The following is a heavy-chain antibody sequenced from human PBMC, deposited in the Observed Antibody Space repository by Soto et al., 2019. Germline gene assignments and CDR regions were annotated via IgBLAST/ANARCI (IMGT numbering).Heavy chain of an antibody. V-gene: IGHV2-5*02. CDR1: GFSLSTGGVG. CDR2: IYWDDDK. D-gene: IGHD2-21*02. J-gene: IGHJ6*01. CDR3: AHSRCGGDCLQSYSSHYYYGMDG. Sequence: QITLKESGPSLVKPTQTLTLTCTFSGFSLSTGGVGVGWIRQPPGKALEWLALIYWDDDKRYSPSLRSRLTVTKDTSKNQVVLTMTNVDPVDTATYYCAHSRCGGDCLQSYSSHYYYGMDGW.